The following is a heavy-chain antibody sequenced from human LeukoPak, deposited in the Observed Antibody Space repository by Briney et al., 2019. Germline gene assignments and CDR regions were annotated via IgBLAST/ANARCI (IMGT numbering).Heavy chain of an antibody. CDR3: ATQWDGGAGAFDT. CDR1: GFTFSDYY. CDR2: IYSSRGT. J-gene: IGHJ3*02. Sequence: GGSLRLSCAASGFTFSDYYMSWVRQAPGKGLEWVSIIYSSRGTNYADSVKGRFTISRDNSKNTLYLQMNSLRAEDTAMYYCATQWDGGAGAFDTWGQGTMVTVSS. V-gene: IGHV3-66*01. D-gene: IGHD1-26*01.